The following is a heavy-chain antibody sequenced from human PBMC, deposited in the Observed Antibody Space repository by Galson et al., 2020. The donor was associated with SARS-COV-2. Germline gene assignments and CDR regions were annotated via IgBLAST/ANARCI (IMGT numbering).Heavy chain of an antibody. CDR3: ATHLYQPLLYHDACDI. CDR2: FDPEDGET. J-gene: IGHJ3*02. CDR1: GYTLTELS. D-gene: IGHD2-2*02. V-gene: IGHV1-24*01. Sequence: ASVKVSCKVSGYTLTELSMHWVRQAPGKGLEWMGGFDPEDGETIYAQKFQGRVTMTEDTSTDTAYMELSSLRSEDTAMYYCATHLYQPLLYHDACDIWGQGTMVTVSS.